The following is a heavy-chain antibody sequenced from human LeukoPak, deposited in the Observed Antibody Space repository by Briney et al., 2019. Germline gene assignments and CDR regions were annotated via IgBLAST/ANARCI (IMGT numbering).Heavy chain of an antibody. CDR1: GFTFSGSA. D-gene: IGHD3-3*01. CDR3: TSSLLVEDLY. CDR2: IRSKANSYAT. J-gene: IGHJ4*02. Sequence: PGGSLRLSCAASGFTFSGSAMHWVRQASGKGWEWVGRIRSKANSYATAYAASVKGRFTISRDDSKNTAYLQMNSLKTEDTAVYYCTSSLLVEDLYWGQGTLVTVSS. V-gene: IGHV3-73*01.